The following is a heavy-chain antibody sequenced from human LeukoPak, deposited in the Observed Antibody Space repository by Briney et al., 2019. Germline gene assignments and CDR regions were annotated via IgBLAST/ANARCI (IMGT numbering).Heavy chain of an antibody. CDR2: INPNSGGT. CDR3: ARTGDNYYYGMDV. V-gene: IGHV1-2*02. CDR1: GYTFTGYY. Sequence: ASVKVSCKASGYTFTGYYMHWVRQAPGQGLEWMGWINPNSGGTNYAQKFQGRATMTRDTSISTAYMELSRLRSDDTAVYYCARTGDNYYYGMDVWGQGTTVTVSS. D-gene: IGHD7-27*01. J-gene: IGHJ6*02.